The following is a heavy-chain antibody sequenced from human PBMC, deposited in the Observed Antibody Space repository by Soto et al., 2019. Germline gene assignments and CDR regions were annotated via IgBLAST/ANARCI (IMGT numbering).Heavy chain of an antibody. CDR1: GFSFSTYG. CDR3: AKVIRADSTSSNFYYYSGMDV. J-gene: IGHJ6*02. CDR2: ISNDGSNK. D-gene: IGHD6-6*01. Sequence: RGSLRLSCAASGFSFSTYGMHWVRRAPGKGLEWMAVISNDGSNKYYADSVKGRFTISRDNSKDTLFLQMNSLRGEDTAIYYCAKVIRADSTSSNFYYYSGMDVWGQGTTVTVSS. V-gene: IGHV3-30*18.